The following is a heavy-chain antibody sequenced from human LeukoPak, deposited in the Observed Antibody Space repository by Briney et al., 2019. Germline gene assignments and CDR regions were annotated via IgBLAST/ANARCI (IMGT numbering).Heavy chain of an antibody. V-gene: IGHV3-48*03. CDR2: ISSSGSTI. J-gene: IGHJ6*04. CDR3: AELGITMIGGV. D-gene: IGHD3-10*02. CDR1: GFTFSSYE. Sequence: GGSLRLSCAASGFTFSSYEMNWVRQAPGKGLVWVTYISSSGSTIYYADSVKGRFTISRDNAKNSLYLQMNSLRAEDTAVYYCAELGITMIGGVWGKGTTVTISS.